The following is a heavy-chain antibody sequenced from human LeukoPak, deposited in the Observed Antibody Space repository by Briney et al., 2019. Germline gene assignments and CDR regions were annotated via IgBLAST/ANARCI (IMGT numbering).Heavy chain of an antibody. CDR1: GFTFSSIV. J-gene: IGHJ4*02. V-gene: IGHV3-30-3*02. CDR2: MVYDGGNS. D-gene: IGHD2/OR15-2a*01. Sequence: GGSLRLSCAASGFTFSSIVLHWVRQAPGKGLEWVAVMVYDGGNSYYADSVKGRFTISRDNSKNTLYLQMNSLRAEDTAVYYCAKDPFGYWGQGTLVTVSS. CDR3: AKDPFGY.